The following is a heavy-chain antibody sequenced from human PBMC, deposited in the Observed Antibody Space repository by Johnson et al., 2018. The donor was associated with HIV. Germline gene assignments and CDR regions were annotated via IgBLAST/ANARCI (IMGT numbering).Heavy chain of an antibody. V-gene: IGHV3-30*04. CDR1: GFTFSSYA. J-gene: IGHJ3*02. CDR3: AKITGSICYWPFDI. D-gene: IGHD3-22*01. Sequence: QVQLVESGGGVVQPERSLRLSCAASGFTFSSYAMHWVRQAPGKGLEWVACISYDGSNKHYAGSVKGRFTISRDNSKNTLYWQMNSLGAEDTAVYYCAKITGSICYWPFDIWGQGTMVTVSS. CDR2: ISYDGSNK.